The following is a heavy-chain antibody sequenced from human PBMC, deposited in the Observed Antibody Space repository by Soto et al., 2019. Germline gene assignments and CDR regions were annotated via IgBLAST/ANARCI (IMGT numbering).Heavy chain of an antibody. J-gene: IGHJ4*02. Sequence: SETLSLTCTVSGDSVSSGGNYWSWIRQPPGEGLEWIAYIQYSGSVNYNPSLKSRVTISVDTSKNQVSLRLNSVTAADTAFYYCARGGGYCGSTSCHTYDFDYWGQGPLVTVSS. CDR3: ARGGGYCGSTSCHTYDFDY. V-gene: IGHV4-61*08. CDR1: GDSVSSGGNY. D-gene: IGHD2-2*02. CDR2: IQYSGSV.